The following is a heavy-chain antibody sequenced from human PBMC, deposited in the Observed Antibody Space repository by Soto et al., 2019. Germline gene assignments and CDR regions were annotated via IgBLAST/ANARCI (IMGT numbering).Heavy chain of an antibody. CDR3: ARMNQLAPKRNAFDI. Sequence: SETLSLTCTVSGGSISSYFWTWIRQSPGKGLQWIGYVHYSGNTNYNPSLKSRVTMSVDTSKNQFSLRLTSVTAADTAVYYCARMNQLAPKRNAFDIWGQGTMVTVSS. V-gene: IGHV4-59*01. D-gene: IGHD1-1*01. CDR1: GGSISSYF. CDR2: VHYSGNT. J-gene: IGHJ3*02.